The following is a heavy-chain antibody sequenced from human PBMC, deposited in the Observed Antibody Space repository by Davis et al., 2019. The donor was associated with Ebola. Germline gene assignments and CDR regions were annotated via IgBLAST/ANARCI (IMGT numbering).Heavy chain of an antibody. V-gene: IGHV4-34*01. CDR2: INHSGST. CDR1: GGSFSGYY. Sequence: SETLSPTCAVYGGSFSGYYWSWIRQPPGKGLEWIGEINHSGSTNYNPSLKSRVTISVDTSKNQFSLKLSSVTAADTAVYYCARGMTTVTTFLYYYYGMDVWGQGTTVTVSS. J-gene: IGHJ6*02. D-gene: IGHD4-17*01. CDR3: ARGMTTVTTFLYYYYGMDV.